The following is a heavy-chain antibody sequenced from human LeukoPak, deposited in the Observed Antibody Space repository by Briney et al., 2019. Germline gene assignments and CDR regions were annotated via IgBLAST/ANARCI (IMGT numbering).Heavy chain of an antibody. CDR3: ARSSYGRYYYYYYMDV. V-gene: IGHV4-59*01. D-gene: IGHD5-18*01. J-gene: IGHJ6*03. CDR1: GGSISSYY. CDR2: IYYSGST. Sequence: KPSETLSLTCTASGGSISSYYWSWIRQPPGKGLEWIGYIYYSGSTNYNPSLKSRVTISVDTSKNQFSLKLSSVTAADTAVYYCARSSYGRYYYYYYMDVWGKGTTVTVSS.